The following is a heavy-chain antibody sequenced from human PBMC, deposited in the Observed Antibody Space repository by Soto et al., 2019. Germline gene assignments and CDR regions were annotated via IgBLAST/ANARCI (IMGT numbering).Heavy chain of an antibody. CDR2: IYTSGST. D-gene: IGHD3-10*01. Sequence: SEPLSLTCTVSGGSISSYYWSWIRQPAGKGLEWIGRIYTSGSTNYNPSLKSRVTMSVDTSKNQFSLKLSSVTAADTAVYYCARELRTRVRGGIQDWFEPWGQGTLVTVSS. V-gene: IGHV4-4*07. J-gene: IGHJ5*02. CDR1: GGSISSYY. CDR3: ARELRTRVRGGIQDWFEP.